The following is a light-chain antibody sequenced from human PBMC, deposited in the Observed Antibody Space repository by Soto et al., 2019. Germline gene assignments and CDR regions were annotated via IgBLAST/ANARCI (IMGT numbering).Light chain of an antibody. CDR2: AAS. V-gene: IGKV1-27*01. Sequence: DIQMTQSPTSLSASVGDRVTITCRASQDIRNFVAWYQQKTGKAPKLLIYAASTLQSGVPSRFSGSGSGTDFTLTINSLQPEDVATYACQKYTSVPFFGPGPKVEIK. CDR1: QDIRNF. CDR3: QKYTSVPF. J-gene: IGKJ3*01.